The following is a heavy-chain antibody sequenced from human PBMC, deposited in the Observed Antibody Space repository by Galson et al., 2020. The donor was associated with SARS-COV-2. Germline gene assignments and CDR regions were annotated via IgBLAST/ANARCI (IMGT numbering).Heavy chain of an antibody. J-gene: IGHJ6*02. CDR2: INPNSGGT. CDR1: GYTFTGYY. Sequence: ASVQVSCKASGYTFTGYYMHWVRQAPGQGLEWMGWINPNSGGTNYAQKSQGRVTMTRDTSISTAYMELSRLRSDDTAVYYCARVGRGYGGNRNYYYYGMDVWGQGTTVTVSS. V-gene: IGHV1-2*02. D-gene: IGHD4-17*01. CDR3: ARVGRGYGGNRNYYYYGMDV.